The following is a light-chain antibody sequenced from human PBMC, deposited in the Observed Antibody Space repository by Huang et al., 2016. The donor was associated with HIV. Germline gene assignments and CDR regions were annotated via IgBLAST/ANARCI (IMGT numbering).Light chain of an antibody. CDR2: EVS. J-gene: IGKJ1*01. Sequence: IVMTQTPLSLSVTPGQSASLSCESTQSLSSGDGKASLYWYMQKPGQSPHLLLYEVSTRFSGVPKRVSGSGSALNFTLTIDPVEAGDAGIYYCMEGKQRWTFGQGTRLEIK. CDR3: MEGKQRWT. V-gene: IGKV2D-29*02. CDR1: QSLSSGDGKAS.